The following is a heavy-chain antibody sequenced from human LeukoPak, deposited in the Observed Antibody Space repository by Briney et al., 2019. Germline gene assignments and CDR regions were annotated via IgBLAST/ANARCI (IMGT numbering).Heavy chain of an antibody. CDR3: ARGSPGDYDFWSGYRPYYYYMDV. Sequence: SQTLSLSCAISGESVSSNSAAWSWIRQSSSRGLELLGRTYFRSKRYNDYAVSVKSQLTINPDTSKNQFSLQLNSVTPEDTAVYYCARGSPGDYDFWSGYRPYYYYMDVWGKGTTVTVSS. D-gene: IGHD3-3*01. J-gene: IGHJ6*03. CDR1: GESVSSNSAA. CDR2: TYFRSKRYN. V-gene: IGHV6-1*01.